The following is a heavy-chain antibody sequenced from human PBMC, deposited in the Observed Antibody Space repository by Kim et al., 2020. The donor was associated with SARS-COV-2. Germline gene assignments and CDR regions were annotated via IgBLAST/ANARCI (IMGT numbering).Heavy chain of an antibody. V-gene: IGHV3-74*01. CDR1: GFTFSNSW. Sequence: GGSLRLSCEASGFTFSNSWMHWVRQTPGEGLLWVSRINTDETYTTYVDSVKGRFTISRDNAKNTVYLQMNSLRAEDTAVYFCARGSREFSVDWGQGTLVTVSS. D-gene: IGHD2-2*01. J-gene: IGHJ4*02. CDR3: ARGSREFSVD. CDR2: INTDETYT.